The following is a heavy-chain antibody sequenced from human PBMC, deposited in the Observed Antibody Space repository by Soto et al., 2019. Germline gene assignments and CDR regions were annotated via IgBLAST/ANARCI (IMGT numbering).Heavy chain of an antibody. CDR3: ARGRYGDY. J-gene: IGHJ4*02. Sequence: QVHLVQSGAEVKKPGASVKVSCKGSGYAFTTYGTTWVRQAPGQGLEWMGWISAHNGNTNYAQRVQGRVTVTKDTSTSTAYMELRSLRSDDTAVYYCARGRYGDYWGQGDRVTVSS. V-gene: IGHV1-18*01. CDR1: GYAFTTYG. CDR2: ISAHNGNT. D-gene: IGHD1-1*01.